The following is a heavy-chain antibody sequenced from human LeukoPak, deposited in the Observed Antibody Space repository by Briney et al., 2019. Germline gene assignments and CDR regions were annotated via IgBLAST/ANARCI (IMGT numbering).Heavy chain of an antibody. J-gene: IGHJ4*02. CDR1: GGSFGGYY. V-gene: IGHV4-34*01. D-gene: IGHD5-12*01. CDR3: ARAVMYSGWFQY. CDR2: INHSGST. Sequence: SETLSLTCAVYGGSFGGYYWSWIRQPPGKGLEWIGEINHSGSTNYNPSLKSRFIISVDTSKNQFSLKLSSVTAADTAVYYCARAVMYSGWFQYWGQGTLVTVSS.